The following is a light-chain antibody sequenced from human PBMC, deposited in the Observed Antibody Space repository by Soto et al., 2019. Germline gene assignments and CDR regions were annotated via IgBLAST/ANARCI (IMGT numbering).Light chain of an antibody. CDR2: GAS. CDR3: QQYGSSPYT. J-gene: IGKJ2*01. CDR1: QSVSSSY. Sequence: EIVLTQSPGTLSLSPGERATLSCRASQSVSSSYLAWNQQKPGQAPRLIIYGASSRATGIPDTFSGSGSGKDFTLTISRLEAEDFAVYYCQQYGSSPYTFGQGTKLEI. V-gene: IGKV3-20*01.